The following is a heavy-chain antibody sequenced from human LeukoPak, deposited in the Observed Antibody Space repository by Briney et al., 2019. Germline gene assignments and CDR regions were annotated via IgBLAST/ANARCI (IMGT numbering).Heavy chain of an antibody. Sequence: PGGSLRLSCAASGFTFSSYGMHWVRQAPGKGLEWVAVISYDGSNKYYADSVKGRFTISRDNSKNTLYLQMNSLRAEDTAVYYCAKDDITMVRGVFFPGRAFGPPSHLWGRGTLVTVSS. CDR1: GFTFSSYG. CDR2: ISYDGSNK. CDR3: AKDDITMVRGVFFPGRAFGPPSHL. V-gene: IGHV3-30*18. D-gene: IGHD3-10*01. J-gene: IGHJ2*01.